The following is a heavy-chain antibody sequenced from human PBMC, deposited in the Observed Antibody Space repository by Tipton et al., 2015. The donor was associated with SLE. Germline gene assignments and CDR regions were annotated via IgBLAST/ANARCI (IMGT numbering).Heavy chain of an antibody. D-gene: IGHD3-9*01. CDR2: SKNKVNSFST. V-gene: IGHV3-72*01. Sequence: SLRLSCAASGFTFSDHYMDWVRQAPGKGLEWVARSKNKVNSFSTEYATYVRDRFIISRDDSESSLLLQMRSLKTEDTAVYFCITWIFGQGYWGQGTLVTVSS. J-gene: IGHJ4*02. CDR3: ITWIFGQGY. CDR1: GFTFSDHY.